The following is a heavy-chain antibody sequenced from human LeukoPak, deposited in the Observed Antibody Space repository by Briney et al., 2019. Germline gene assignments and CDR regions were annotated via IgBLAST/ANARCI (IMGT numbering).Heavy chain of an antibody. CDR1: GFIFNMYW. D-gene: IGHD4-23*01. J-gene: IGHJ4*02. CDR2: INKDGSDK. CDR3: ARDAGYGGNSDY. V-gene: IGHV3-7*01. Sequence: GGSLRLSCAACGFIFNMYWMTWVRQAPGKGLESVAYINKDGSDKYYVDSVKGRFTVSRDNAKNSLYLQMNSLRAEDTAVYYCARDAGYGGNSDYWGQGTLVTVSS.